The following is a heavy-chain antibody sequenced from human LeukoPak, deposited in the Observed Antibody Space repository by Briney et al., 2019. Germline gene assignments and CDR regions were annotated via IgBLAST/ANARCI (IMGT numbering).Heavy chain of an antibody. J-gene: IGHJ4*02. CDR1: GGTFSSYT. V-gene: IGHV1-69*05. D-gene: IGHD5-18*01. CDR3: ARGGYSYGTKLYYFDY. Sequence: SVKVSCKASGGTFSSYTISWVRQAPGQGLEWMGRIIPIFGTANYAQKFQGRVTITTDESTSTAYMELSSLRSEDTAVYYCARGGYSYGTKLYYFDYWGQGTLVTVSS. CDR2: IIPIFGTA.